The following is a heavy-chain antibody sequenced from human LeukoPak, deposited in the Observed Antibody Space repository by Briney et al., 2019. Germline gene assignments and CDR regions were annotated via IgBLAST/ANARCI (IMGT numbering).Heavy chain of an antibody. D-gene: IGHD5-24*01. Sequence: ASVKVSCKASGYTFTSYYMHWVRQAPGQGLEWMGITNPSGGSTSYAQKFQGRVTMTRDMSTSTVYMELSSLRSEDTAVYYCARERQMATVLKTDAFDIRGQGTMVTVSS. CDR2: TNPSGGST. CDR3: ARERQMATVLKTDAFDI. CDR1: GYTFTSYY. J-gene: IGHJ3*02. V-gene: IGHV1-46*01.